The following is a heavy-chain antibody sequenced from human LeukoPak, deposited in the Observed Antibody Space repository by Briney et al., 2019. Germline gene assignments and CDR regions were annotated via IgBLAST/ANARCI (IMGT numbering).Heavy chain of an antibody. J-gene: IGHJ4*02. CDR2: MIPIFGTT. D-gene: IGHD3-22*01. Sequence: SVKVSCEASEGTFNSYAISWVRQAPGQGLEWMGGMIPIFGTTNYVQKLQGRVTITGDESTSAAYMELRSLRSEDTAMYYCARGRFRYYDTSGYYPPFDSWGQGTLVTVSS. CDR3: ARGRFRYYDTSGYYPPFDS. V-gene: IGHV1-69*13. CDR1: EGTFNSYA.